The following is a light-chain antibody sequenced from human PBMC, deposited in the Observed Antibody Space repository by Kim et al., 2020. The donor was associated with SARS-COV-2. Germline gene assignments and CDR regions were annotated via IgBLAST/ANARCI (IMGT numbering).Light chain of an antibody. Sequence: SSELTQDPAVSVALGQTVTITCQGDSLSSYFASWYQQKPGQAPVPVIFGAGRRPSGIPDRFSGSRSGNTATLTITGTQAEDEADYYCESRDSGFNHLVFG. CDR1: SLSSYF. CDR3: ESRDSGFNHLV. CDR2: GAG. V-gene: IGLV3-19*01. J-gene: IGLJ1*01.